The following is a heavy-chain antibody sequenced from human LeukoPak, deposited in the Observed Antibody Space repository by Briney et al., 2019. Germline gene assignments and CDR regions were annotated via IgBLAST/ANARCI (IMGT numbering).Heavy chain of an antibody. D-gene: IGHD5-12*01. V-gene: IGHV4-59*01. Sequence: PSETLSLTCTVSGGSISSNCWNWIRRPPGKGLEWIGYVYYTGNTNYNPSLKSRVTMSVDTSKKQFSLKLSSVTAADTAVYYCARGYGYSGYDPFDYWGQGTLVTVSS. CDR2: VYYTGNT. J-gene: IGHJ4*02. CDR1: GGSISSNC. CDR3: ARGYGYSGYDPFDY.